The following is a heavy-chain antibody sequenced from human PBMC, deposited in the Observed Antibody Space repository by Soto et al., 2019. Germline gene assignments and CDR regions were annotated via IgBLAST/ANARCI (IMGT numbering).Heavy chain of an antibody. CDR3: AKDLQDDFWSGYLIPHYYYYGMDV. CDR2: ISGSGGST. V-gene: IGHV3-23*01. Sequence: GGSLRLSCAASGFTFSSYAMSWVRQAPGKGLGWVSAISGSGGSTYYADSVKGRFTISRDNSKNTLYLQMNSLRAEDTAVYYCAKDLQDDFWSGYLIPHYYYYGMDVWGQGTTVTVS. CDR1: GFTFSSYA. J-gene: IGHJ6*02. D-gene: IGHD3-3*01.